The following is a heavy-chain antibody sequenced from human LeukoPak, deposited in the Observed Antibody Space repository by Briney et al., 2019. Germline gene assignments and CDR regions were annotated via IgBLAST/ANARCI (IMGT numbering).Heavy chain of an antibody. J-gene: IGHJ4*02. CDR1: RGSISSFY. CDR3: ARDRRGNSGVYYFDY. Sequence: PSETLSLTCTVSRGSISSFYWSWIRQPAGKGLEWIRRIYTSGSTNYNPSLKSRVTMSVDTSKNQFSLKLSSVTAADTAVYYCARDRRGNSGVYYFDYWGQGTLVTVSS. V-gene: IGHV4-4*07. D-gene: IGHD1-26*01. CDR2: IYTSGST.